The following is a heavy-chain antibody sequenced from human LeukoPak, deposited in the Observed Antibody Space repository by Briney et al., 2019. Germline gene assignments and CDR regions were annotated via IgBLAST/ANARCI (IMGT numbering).Heavy chain of an antibody. CDR2: ISSSSSYI. D-gene: IGHD5-24*01. CDR1: GFTFDDYA. J-gene: IGHJ4*02. Sequence: GRSLRLSCAASGFTFDDYAMYWVRQAPGKGLEWVSSISSSSSYIYYADSVKGRFTISRDNAKNSLYLQMNSLRAEDTAVYYCVREARERGGFDYWGQGTLVTVSS. CDR3: VREARERGGFDY. V-gene: IGHV3-21*01.